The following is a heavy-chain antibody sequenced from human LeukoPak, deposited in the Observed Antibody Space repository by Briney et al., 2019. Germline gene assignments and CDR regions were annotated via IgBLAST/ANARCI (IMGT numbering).Heavy chain of an antibody. Sequence: PSETLSLTCAVSGYSISSGYYGGWIRQPPGKGLEWIGSIYHSGSTYYNPSLKSRVTISVDTSKNQFSLKLSSVTAADTAVYYCARSHQLFDWLLIWGQGTLVTVSS. CDR1: GYSISSGYY. D-gene: IGHD3-9*01. CDR3: ARSHQLFDWLLI. CDR2: IYHSGST. J-gene: IGHJ4*02. V-gene: IGHV4-38-2*01.